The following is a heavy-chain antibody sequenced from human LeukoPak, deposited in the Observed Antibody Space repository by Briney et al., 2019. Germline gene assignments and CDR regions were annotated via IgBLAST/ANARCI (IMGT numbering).Heavy chain of an antibody. CDR1: GFTFSSYA. CDR3: AKEVATTEKYYYYYYMDV. J-gene: IGHJ6*03. V-gene: IGHV3-23*01. Sequence: PGGSLRLSCAASGFTFSSYAMSWVRQAPGKGLEWVSAISGSGGSTYYADSVKGRFTISRDNSKNTLYLQMNSLRAEDTAVYYCAKEVATTEKYYYYYYMDVWGKGTTVTISS. D-gene: IGHD5-12*01. CDR2: ISGSGGST.